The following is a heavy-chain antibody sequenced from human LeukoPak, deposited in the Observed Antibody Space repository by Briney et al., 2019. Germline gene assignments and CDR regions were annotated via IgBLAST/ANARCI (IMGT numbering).Heavy chain of an antibody. CDR2: INHSGNT. D-gene: IGHD4-23*01. J-gene: IGHJ4*02. Sequence: PSETLFLTCAVSGGSFIGSHWNWIRQPPGKGLEWIGEINHSGNTNYNPSLKSRVTISADTSKNQFSLKLRSVTAADTAVYYRARDPTTVVTLPYYFDDWGQGTLVTVSS. V-gene: IGHV4-34*01. CDR3: ARDPTTVVTLPYYFDD. CDR1: GGSFIGSH.